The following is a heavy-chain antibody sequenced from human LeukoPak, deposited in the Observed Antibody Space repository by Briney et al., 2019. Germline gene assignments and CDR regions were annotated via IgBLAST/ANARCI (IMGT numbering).Heavy chain of an antibody. V-gene: IGHV3-74*01. CDR1: GFTFSGYW. CDR3: VRAGSGFDY. Sequence: GGSLRLSCVASGFTFSGYWMHWVRQAPGKGLEWVSRIDFETDTTTYAGSVKGRFTISRDNTKNTLYLQMDSLRDEDAAVYYCVRAGSGFDYWGQGTLVTVTS. J-gene: IGHJ4*02. D-gene: IGHD2-15*01. CDR2: IDFETDTT.